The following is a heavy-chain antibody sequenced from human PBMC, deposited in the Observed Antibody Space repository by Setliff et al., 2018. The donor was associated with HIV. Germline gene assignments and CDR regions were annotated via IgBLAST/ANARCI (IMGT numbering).Heavy chain of an antibody. V-gene: IGHV3-30*03. CDR3: ASARIPTDGTSTSFDY. J-gene: IGHJ4*02. Sequence: PGGSLRLSCVASGFTFKDFAMYWVRQAPGKGLEWVSAISYDGSRIHYADSVKGRFTISRDNSKNTLYLQVNSLRPEDTAVYHCASARIPTDGTSTSFDYWGQGTLVTVSS. D-gene: IGHD1-1*01. CDR2: ISYDGSRI. CDR1: GFTFKDFA.